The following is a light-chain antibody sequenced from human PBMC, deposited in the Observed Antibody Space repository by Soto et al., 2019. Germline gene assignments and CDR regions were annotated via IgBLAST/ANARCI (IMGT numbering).Light chain of an antibody. Sequence: EIVLTQSPGTLSSSPGERATLSCRASQSVSSSYLAWYQHKPGQAPRLLIYASSSRATGIPDRFGGSGSGTDFTLTISRLEPEDFAVYYCQQYGDSSWTFGQGTKVEIE. CDR2: ASS. J-gene: IGKJ1*01. CDR3: QQYGDSSWT. V-gene: IGKV3-20*01. CDR1: QSVSSSY.